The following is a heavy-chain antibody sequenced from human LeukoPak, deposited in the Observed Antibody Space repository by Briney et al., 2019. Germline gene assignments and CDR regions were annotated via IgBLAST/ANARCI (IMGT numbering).Heavy chain of an antibody. D-gene: IGHD2-21*02. CDR3: ARVDIVVVTATSPIYYYYMDV. J-gene: IGHJ6*03. CDR1: GYTFTSYG. V-gene: IGHV1-18*01. CDR2: ISAYNGNT. Sequence: ASVKVSCKASGYTFTSYGISWVRQAPGQGLEWMGWISAYNGNTEYVQKLQGRVTMTTDTSTSTAYMEVRSLRAEDTAVYYCARVDIVVVTATSPIYYYYMDVWGKGTTVTISS.